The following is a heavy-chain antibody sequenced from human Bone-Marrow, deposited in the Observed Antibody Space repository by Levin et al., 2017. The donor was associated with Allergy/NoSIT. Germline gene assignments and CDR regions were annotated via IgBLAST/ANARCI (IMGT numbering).Heavy chain of an antibody. J-gene: IGHJ4*02. CDR2: ISYDGSNK. CDR1: GFTFSSYA. CDR3: ARDGGYSYGYSFEY. V-gene: IGHV3-30-3*01. Sequence: GGSLRLSCAASGFTFSSYAMHWVRQAPGKGLEWVAVISYDGSNKYYADSVKGRFTISRDNSKNTLYLQMNSLRAEDTAVYYCARDGGYSYGYSFEYWGQGTLVTVSS. D-gene: IGHD5-18*01.